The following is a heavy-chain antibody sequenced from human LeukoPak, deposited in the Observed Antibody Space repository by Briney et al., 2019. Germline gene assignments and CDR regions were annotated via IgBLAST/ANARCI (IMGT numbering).Heavy chain of an antibody. Sequence: ASVKVSCKASGYTFTSYAMNWVRQAPGQGLEWMGWINTNTGNPTYAQGFTGRFVFSLDTSVSTAYLQISSLKAEDTAVHYCARARRASYYGSGSLLDYWGQGTLVTVSS. CDR3: ARARRASYYGSGSLLDY. D-gene: IGHD3-10*01. CDR1: GYTFTSYA. CDR2: INTNTGNP. V-gene: IGHV7-4-1*02. J-gene: IGHJ4*02.